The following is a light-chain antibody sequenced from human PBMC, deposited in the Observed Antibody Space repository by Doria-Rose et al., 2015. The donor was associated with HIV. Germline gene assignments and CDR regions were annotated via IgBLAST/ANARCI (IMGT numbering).Light chain of an antibody. J-gene: IGKJ3*01. CDR3: QQYYDTPS. Sequence: DIQVTQSPESLGMSLGERATLNCKSNQSLLYTSKNYLAWHQQKPGQPSKLLIYWASTRQSGVPARFSGSGSGTDFTLTISSLEAEDVAVYYCQQYYDTPSFGPGTTVDIK. V-gene: IGKV4-1*01. CDR1: QSLLYTSKNY. CDR2: WAS.